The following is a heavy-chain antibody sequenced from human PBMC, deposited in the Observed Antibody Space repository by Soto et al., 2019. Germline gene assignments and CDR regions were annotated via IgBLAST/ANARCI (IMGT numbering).Heavy chain of an antibody. CDR2: IKQDGSEK. V-gene: IGHV3-7*01. Sequence: SGGSLRLSCAASGFTFSSYWMSWVRQAPGKGLEWVANIKQDGSEKYYVDSVKGRFTISRDNAKNSLYLQMNSLRAEDTAVYYCARNPPPTYYDFWSGPPEFDYWGQGTLVTVSS. D-gene: IGHD3-3*01. J-gene: IGHJ4*02. CDR3: ARNPPPTYYDFWSGPPEFDY. CDR1: GFTFSSYW.